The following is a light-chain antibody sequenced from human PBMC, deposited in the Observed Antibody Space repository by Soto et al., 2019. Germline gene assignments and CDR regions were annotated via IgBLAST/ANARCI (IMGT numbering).Light chain of an antibody. V-gene: IGKV1-9*01. CDR1: QGIIDY. CDR3: QRLNSYPRYT. Sequence: DIQLTQSPSFLSASIGDRVTITCRASQGIIDYLAWYQQKPGKAPKSLIYAASTLQSGVPSRFSGIGSGTEFTLTISSLQPEDFATYYCQRLNSYPRYTFGQGTNLEIK. J-gene: IGKJ2*01. CDR2: AAS.